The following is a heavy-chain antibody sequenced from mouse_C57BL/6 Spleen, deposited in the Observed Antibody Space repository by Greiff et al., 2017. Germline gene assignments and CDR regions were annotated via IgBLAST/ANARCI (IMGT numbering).Heavy chain of an antibody. CDR1: GFTFSSYG. D-gene: IGHD3-3*01. CDR3: ARRGWEGFAY. V-gene: IGHV5-6*02. CDR2: ISSGGSYT. Sequence: EVMLVESGGDLVKPGGSLKLSCAASGFTFSSYGMSWVRQTPDKRLEWVATISSGGSYTYYPDSVKGRFTISRDNAKNTLYLQMSSLKAEDTAMYYWARRGWEGFAYWGQGTLVTVSA. J-gene: IGHJ3*01.